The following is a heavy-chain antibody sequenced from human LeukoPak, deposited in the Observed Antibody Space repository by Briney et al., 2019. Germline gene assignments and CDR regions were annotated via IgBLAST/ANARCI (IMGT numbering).Heavy chain of an antibody. CDR1: GGSISSGGYY. V-gene: IGHV4-31*03. Sequence: SQTLSLTCTVSGGSISSGGYYWGWIRQHPGNGLEWIESIYYSGSPYYSLSLKSRVSILVDTSKNQFSLRLSSVTAADTAVYYCARDLGGFDPWGQGALVTVAS. CDR2: IYYSGSP. J-gene: IGHJ5*02. CDR3: ARDLGGFDP.